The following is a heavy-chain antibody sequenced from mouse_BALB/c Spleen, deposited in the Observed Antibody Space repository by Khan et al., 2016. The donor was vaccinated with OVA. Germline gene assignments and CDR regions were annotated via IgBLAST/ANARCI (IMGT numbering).Heavy chain of an antibody. V-gene: IGHV1-7*01. CDR3: ARDRIDY. CDR2: INPTSGYT. Sequence: QVQLQQSGAELAKPGASVKMSCTASGYTFNSYWMHWIKQRPGQGLEWIGYINPTSGYTDYNQKFKDKATLTADKSSSTAYMQLSSLTSDDSAVYYCARDRIDYWGQGTALTGSS. CDR1: GYTFNSYW. J-gene: IGHJ2*01.